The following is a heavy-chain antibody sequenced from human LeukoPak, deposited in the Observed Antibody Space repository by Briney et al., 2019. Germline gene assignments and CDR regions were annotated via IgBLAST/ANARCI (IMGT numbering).Heavy chain of an antibody. J-gene: IGHJ4*02. Sequence: GGSLRLSCAASGFTFSSYVMSLLRQAPGKGLEWVLAISGSGGSTYYADSVKGRFTISKDNSKNTLYLRMNSLRAEDTAVYYCAKDGRLSYYCDYGGQGTLVTVSA. CDR2: ISGSGGST. CDR3: AKDGRLSYYCDY. CDR1: GFTFSSYV. D-gene: IGHD2-15*01. V-gene: IGHV3-23*01.